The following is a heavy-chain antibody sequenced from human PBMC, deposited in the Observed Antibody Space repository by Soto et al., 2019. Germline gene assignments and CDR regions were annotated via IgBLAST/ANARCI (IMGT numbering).Heavy chain of an antibody. CDR1: GFTFSGYA. V-gene: IGHV3-30-3*01. CDR3: AKDHRRIAAAGTFDY. D-gene: IGHD6-13*01. Sequence: GGSLRLSCAASGFTFSGYAMHWVRQAPGKGLDWVAVIQHDASTIYYADSVKGRFTISRDNSKNTLYLQMNDLTAEDTAVYYCAKDHRRIAAAGTFDYWGQGTLVTVSS. J-gene: IGHJ4*02. CDR2: IQHDASTI.